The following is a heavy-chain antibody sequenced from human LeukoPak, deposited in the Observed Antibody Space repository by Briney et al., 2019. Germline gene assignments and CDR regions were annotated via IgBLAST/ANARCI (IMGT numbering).Heavy chain of an antibody. D-gene: IGHD3-22*01. Sequence: GGSLRLSCAASGFTFSSYAMHWVRQAPGKGLEYVSAISSNGGSTYYANSVKGRFTISRDNSKNTLYLQMGSLRAEDMAVYYCARDRLDYYYYYMDVWGKGTTVTVSS. CDR3: ARDRLDYYYYYMDV. J-gene: IGHJ6*03. V-gene: IGHV3-64*01. CDR1: GFTFSSYA. CDR2: ISSNGGST.